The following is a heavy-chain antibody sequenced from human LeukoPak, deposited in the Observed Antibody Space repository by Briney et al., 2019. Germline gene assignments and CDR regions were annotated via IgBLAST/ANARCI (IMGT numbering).Heavy chain of an antibody. CDR1: GFTFSFYS. D-gene: IGHD3-16*01. J-gene: IGHJ3*01. CDR3: ARVGVNDVFDV. V-gene: IGHV3-64*01. Sequence: GGSLRLSCAASGFTFSFYSMHWVRQAPGRGLEYVSAIDYKDGSTYYANSVKGRFTVSRDNSRNTLYPQMGSLGAEDMAVYYCARVGVNDVFDVWGQGTKVTVSS. CDR2: IDYKDGST.